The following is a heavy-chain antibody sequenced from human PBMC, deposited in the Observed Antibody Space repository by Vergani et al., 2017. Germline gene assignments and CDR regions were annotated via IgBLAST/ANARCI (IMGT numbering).Heavy chain of an antibody. D-gene: IGHD1-14*01. Sequence: QVQLQESGPGLVKPSQTLSLTCTVSGGSISSGGYYWSWIRQHPGKGLEWIGYIYYSGSTYYNPSLKSRVTISVDTSKNQFSLKLSSVTAADTAVYYCARAVWGLLRTSSDAFDIGGQGIMVAFSS. V-gene: IGHV4-31*03. CDR1: GGSISSGGYY. CDR2: IYYSGST. J-gene: IGHJ3*02. CDR3: ARAVWGLLRTSSDAFDI.